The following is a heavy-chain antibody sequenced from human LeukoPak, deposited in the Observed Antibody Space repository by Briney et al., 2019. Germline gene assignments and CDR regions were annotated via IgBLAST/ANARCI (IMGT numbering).Heavy chain of an antibody. V-gene: IGHV4-59*01. D-gene: IGHD3-22*01. CDR1: GGSISSYY. CDR2: IYYSGST. J-gene: IGHJ4*02. Sequence: SETLSLTCTVSGGSISSYYWSWIRQPPGKGLEWIGYIYYSGSTNYSPSLKSRVTISVDTSKNQFSLKLSSVTAADTAVYYCARDLPLGRYYDSSGYSFWGQGTLVTVSS. CDR3: ARDLPLGRYYDSSGYSF.